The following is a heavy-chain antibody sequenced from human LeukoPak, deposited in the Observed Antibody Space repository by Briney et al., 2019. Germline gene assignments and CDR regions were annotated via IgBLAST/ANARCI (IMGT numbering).Heavy chain of an antibody. Sequence: GGSLRLSCAASGFTFANYAMSWVRQAPGKGLEFVSSISRSGDTTFYADSVKGRFTISRDNSKDTLYLQMDRLRADDAAVYYCAKSRLAAASAASDYWGQGTLVTVSS. CDR3: AKSRLAAASAASDY. V-gene: IGHV3-23*01. J-gene: IGHJ4*02. CDR1: GFTFANYA. D-gene: IGHD3-16*01. CDR2: ISRSGDTT.